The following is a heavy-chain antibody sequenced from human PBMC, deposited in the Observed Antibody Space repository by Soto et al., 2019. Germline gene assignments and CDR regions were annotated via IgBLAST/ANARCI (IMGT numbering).Heavy chain of an antibody. V-gene: IGHV3-7*01. J-gene: IGHJ4*02. CDR3: ARDSHDFWSGYFDY. CDR1: GFTFSSYW. Sequence: GGSLRLSCAASGFTFSSYWMSWVRQAPGKGLEWVANIKQDGSEKYYVDSVKGRFTISRDNAKNSLYLQMNSLRAEDTAVYYCARDSHDFWSGYFDYWGQGTLVTVSS. CDR2: IKQDGSEK. D-gene: IGHD3-3*01.